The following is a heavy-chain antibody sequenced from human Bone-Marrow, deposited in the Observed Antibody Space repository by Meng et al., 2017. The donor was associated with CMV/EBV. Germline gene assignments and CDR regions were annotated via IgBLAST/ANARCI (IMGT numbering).Heavy chain of an antibody. Sequence: GGSLRLSCAASGFTFSSYAMHWVRQAPGKGLEWVAVISYDGSNKYYADSVKGRFTISRDNSKNTLYLQMNSLRAEDTAVYYCAREGCSSTSCRQHPPQYYYYYYGMDVWGQGTTVTVSS. V-gene: IGHV3-30*04. D-gene: IGHD2-2*01. CDR1: GFTFSSYA. J-gene: IGHJ6*02. CDR2: ISYDGSNK. CDR3: AREGCSSTSCRQHPPQYYYYYYGMDV.